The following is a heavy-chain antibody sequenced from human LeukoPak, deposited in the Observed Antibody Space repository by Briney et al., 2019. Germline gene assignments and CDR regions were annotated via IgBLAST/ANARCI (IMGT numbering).Heavy chain of an antibody. D-gene: IGHD6-13*01. Sequence: SVKVSCKASGGTFSRYAISWVRQAPGQGREWMGRIIPILGIANYAQKFQGRVTITADKSTSTAYMELSSLRSEDTAVYYCARDSIAAAGVGVYWGQGTLVTVSS. J-gene: IGHJ4*02. V-gene: IGHV1-69*04. CDR2: IIPILGIA. CDR3: ARDSIAAAGVGVY. CDR1: GGTFSRYA.